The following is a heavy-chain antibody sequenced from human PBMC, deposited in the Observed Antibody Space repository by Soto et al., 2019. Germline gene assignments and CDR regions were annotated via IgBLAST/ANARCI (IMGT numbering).Heavy chain of an antibody. V-gene: IGHV1-2*02. Sequence: ASVKVSCKAAGYSFTGFYLHWMRQAPGQGLEWMGWINANSGVTKFAEKFQGRVTMTRDTSTSTAYMELSRLTSEDTAVYYCAREDSGSYLPPLYYYYGMDVWGQGTTVTVSS. CDR2: INANSGVT. D-gene: IGHD1-26*01. CDR1: GYSFTGFY. J-gene: IGHJ6*02. CDR3: AREDSGSYLPPLYYYYGMDV.